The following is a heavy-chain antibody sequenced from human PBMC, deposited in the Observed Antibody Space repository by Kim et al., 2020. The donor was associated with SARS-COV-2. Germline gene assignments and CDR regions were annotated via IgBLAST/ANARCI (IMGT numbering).Heavy chain of an antibody. CDR3: AKQSRRYYYDSSGYCHFDY. D-gene: IGHD3-22*01. V-gene: IGHV3-30*02. Sequence: GRFTISRDNSKNTLYLQMNSLRAEDTAVYYCAKQSRRYYYDSSGYCHFDYWGQGTLVTVSS. J-gene: IGHJ4*02.